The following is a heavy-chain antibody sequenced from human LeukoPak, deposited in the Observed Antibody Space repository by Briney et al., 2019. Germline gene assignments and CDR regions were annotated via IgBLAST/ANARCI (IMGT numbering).Heavy chain of an antibody. CDR2: ISYDGSNK. CDR1: GFTFSSYW. V-gene: IGHV3-30-3*01. J-gene: IGHJ6*02. CDR3: ARDPERGSGSYQGYYYYYYGMDV. D-gene: IGHD3-10*01. Sequence: PGGSLRLSCAASGFTFSSYWMSWVRQAPGKGLEWVAVISYDGSNKYYADSVKGRFTISRDNSKNTLYLQMNSLRAEDTAVYYCARDPERGSGSYQGYYYYYYGMDVWGQGTTVTVSS.